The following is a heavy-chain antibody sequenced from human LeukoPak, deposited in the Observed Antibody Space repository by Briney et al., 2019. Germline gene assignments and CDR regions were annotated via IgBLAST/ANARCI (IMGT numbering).Heavy chain of an antibody. Sequence: NSSETLSLTCAVYGGSFSGYYWSWIRQPPGKGLEWIGEINHSGSTNYNPSLKSRVTISVDTSKNQFSLRLTSVTAADTAVYYCAREASGGYDILNGYFNSGFDIWGQGTTVTASS. J-gene: IGHJ3*02. CDR2: INHSGST. V-gene: IGHV4-34*01. CDR3: AREASGGYDILNGYFNSGFDI. CDR1: GGSFSGYY. D-gene: IGHD3-9*01.